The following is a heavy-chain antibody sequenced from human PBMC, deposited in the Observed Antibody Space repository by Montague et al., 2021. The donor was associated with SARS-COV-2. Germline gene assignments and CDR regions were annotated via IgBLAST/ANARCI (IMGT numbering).Heavy chain of an antibody. CDR2: IYYSGST. D-gene: IGHD3-3*01. CDR3: ARHAGKRITIFGVVKGQYYFDY. J-gene: IGHJ4*02. V-gene: IGHV4-59*01. CDR1: GGSISSYY. Sequence: SETLSLTCTVSGGSISSYYWSWIRQPPGKGLEWIGYIYYSGSTNXNPSLKSRVTISVDTSKNQFSLKLSSVTAADTAVYYCARHAGKRITIFGVVKGQYYFDYWGQGTLVTVSS.